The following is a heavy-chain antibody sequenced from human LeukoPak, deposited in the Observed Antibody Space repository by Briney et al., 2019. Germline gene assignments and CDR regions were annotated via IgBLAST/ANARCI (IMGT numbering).Heavy chain of an antibody. V-gene: IGHV3-48*01. CDR2: ICSSGNTI. Sequence: GSLRLSCAASGFTFSGYIMTWVRQAPGKALEWVSFICSSGNTIYYADSVKGRFTASRENAKNSLYLQMNSLRAEDTAVYYCARDQWLDYWGQGTLVTVSS. D-gene: IGHD6-19*01. CDR1: GFTFSGYI. CDR3: ARDQWLDY. J-gene: IGHJ4*02.